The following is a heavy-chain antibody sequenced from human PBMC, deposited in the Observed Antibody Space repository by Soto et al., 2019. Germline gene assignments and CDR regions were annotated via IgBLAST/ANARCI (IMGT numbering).Heavy chain of an antibody. CDR2: ISSGNSYT. V-gene: IGHV3-11*05. CDR3: ARGVYSGWYRADALDI. Sequence: QVQLVESGGGLVKPGGSLRLSCAASDFTFSDYYMFWIRQAPGKGLEWVSYISSGNSYTKYADSVKGRFTISRDNAKNXLYLQMNSLRAEDTAVYYCARGVYSGWYRADALDIWGQGTMVTVSS. J-gene: IGHJ3*02. D-gene: IGHD6-19*01. CDR1: DFTFSDYY.